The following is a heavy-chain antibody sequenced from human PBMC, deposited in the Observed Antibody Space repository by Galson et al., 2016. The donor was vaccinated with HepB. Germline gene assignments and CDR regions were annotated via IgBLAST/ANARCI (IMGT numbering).Heavy chain of an antibody. Sequence: SLRLSCAASGFSVNTYAVNWVRQAPGKGLEWISYISSIGGSIHYADSVEGRFTISRDNAKNSLYLQMYSLRAEDTAVYYCARSVGRGPAAHFDFWGQGTLVTVSS. CDR2: ISSIGGSI. J-gene: IGHJ4*02. CDR1: GFSVNTYA. V-gene: IGHV3-11*01. D-gene: IGHD2-2*01. CDR3: ARSVGRGPAAHFDF.